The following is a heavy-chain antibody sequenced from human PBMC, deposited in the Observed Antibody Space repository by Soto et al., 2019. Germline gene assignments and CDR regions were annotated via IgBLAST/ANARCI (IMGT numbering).Heavy chain of an antibody. CDR3: AREGSYSAYNFAHGIQLWSFDF. Sequence: SETLSLTCTVSGGSINTFYWSWVRQPAGKGLEWSGRIFSSGSTSFNPSLESRVAMSVDTSKNHFSLNLSSVTAADMAVYYCAREGSYSAYNFAHGIQLWSFDFWGQGALVTVSS. CDR2: IFSSGST. D-gene: IGHD5-12*01. V-gene: IGHV4-4*07. J-gene: IGHJ4*02. CDR1: GGSINTFY.